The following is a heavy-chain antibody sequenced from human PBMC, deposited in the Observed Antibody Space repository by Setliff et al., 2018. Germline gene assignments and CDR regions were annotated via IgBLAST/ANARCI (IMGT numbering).Heavy chain of an antibody. CDR2: VDFSGKT. D-gene: IGHD3-10*01. CDR1: GASTNSGDYY. V-gene: IGHV4-31*03. CDR3: ARESATIGEFPLYYFDK. J-gene: IGHJ4*02. Sequence: LSLTCTVSGASTNSGDYYWSWIRQRPGKALEYIGYVDFSGKTDYNPSLKSRLTMSFDTSKNQFSLRLSSVTAADAAVYFCARESATIGEFPLYYFDKWGQGIPVTVSS.